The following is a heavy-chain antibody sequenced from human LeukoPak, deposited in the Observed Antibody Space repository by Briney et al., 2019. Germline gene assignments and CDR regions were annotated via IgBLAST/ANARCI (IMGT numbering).Heavy chain of an antibody. CDR2: VHYSGST. CDR3: ARWVARITTFGVVRPRGGFDI. J-gene: IGHJ3*02. Sequence: PSETLSLTCTVSGGSISSGSYYWSWIRQPAGKGLEWIGYVHYSGSTNYNPSLKSRVTISTDTPKNQFSLKLNSVTAADTAVYYCARWVARITTFGVVRPRGGFDIWGQGTLVTVS. V-gene: IGHV4-61*10. D-gene: IGHD3-3*01. CDR1: GGSISSGSYY.